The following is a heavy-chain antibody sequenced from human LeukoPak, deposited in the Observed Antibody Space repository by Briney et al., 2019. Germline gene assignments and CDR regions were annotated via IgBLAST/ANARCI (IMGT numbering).Heavy chain of an antibody. J-gene: IGHJ6*03. Sequence: GGSLRLSCATSGFIFSSDSMIWVRQAPGKGLEWVSSISSTGAYKYYADSVKGRFTISRDNSKNTLYLQMNSLRAEDTAVYYSAKGGNYNSYYYYMDVWGKGTTVTVSS. CDR2: ISSTGAYK. CDR1: GFIFSSDS. CDR3: AKGGNYNSYYYYMDV. D-gene: IGHD5-24*01. V-gene: IGHV3-21*01.